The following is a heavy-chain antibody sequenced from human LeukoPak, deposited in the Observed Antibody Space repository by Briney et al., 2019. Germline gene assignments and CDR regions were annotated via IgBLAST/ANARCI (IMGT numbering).Heavy chain of an antibody. J-gene: IGHJ5*02. CDR3: ARDRGAPMLRSIAGWFDP. V-gene: IGHV1-2*06. Sequence: GASVRVSCKASGYTFTGYYMHWVRQAPGQGLEWMGRINPNSGGTNYAQKFQGRVTMTRDTSISTAYMELSRLRSDDTAVYYCARDRGAPMLRSIAGWFDPWGQGTLVTVSS. CDR2: INPNSGGT. D-gene: IGHD3-10*01. CDR1: GYTFTGYY.